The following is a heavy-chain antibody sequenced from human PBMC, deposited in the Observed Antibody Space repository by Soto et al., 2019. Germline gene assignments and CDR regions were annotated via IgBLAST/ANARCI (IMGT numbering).Heavy chain of an antibody. CDR3: ASRDYNDAFDI. Sequence: QVQLQESGPGLVKPSETLSLTCTVSGVSISTYYWTWIRQPPGKGLEWIGQVFYSGNTNYNPFLKSRVTISVDASRNQFSLRLSSVTAADTAMYYCASRDYNDAFDIWGQGTLVTVSS. D-gene: IGHD4-4*01. V-gene: IGHV4-59*01. CDR2: VFYSGNT. CDR1: GVSISTYY. J-gene: IGHJ3*02.